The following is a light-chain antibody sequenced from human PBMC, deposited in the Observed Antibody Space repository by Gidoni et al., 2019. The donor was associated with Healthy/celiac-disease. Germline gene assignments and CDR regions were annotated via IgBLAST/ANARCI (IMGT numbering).Light chain of an antibody. CDR1: QDISNY. Sequence: DLQMTQSPSSLSASVGDRVTITCQASQDISNYLNWYQQKPGKAPKLLIYDASNLETGVPSRFSGSGSGTDFTFTISSLQPEDIATYYCQQYLPFGPGTKVDIK. CDR3: QQYLP. V-gene: IGKV1-33*01. J-gene: IGKJ3*01. CDR2: DAS.